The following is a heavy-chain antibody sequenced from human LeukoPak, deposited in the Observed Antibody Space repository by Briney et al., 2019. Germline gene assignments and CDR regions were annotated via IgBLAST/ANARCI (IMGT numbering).Heavy chain of an antibody. CDR2: IWYDGSNK. CDR3: AREMATIVLDY. Sequence: PGRSLRLSCAASGFTFSSYGMHWVRQAPGKGLEWVAVIWYDGSNKYYADSVKGRFTISRDNSKNTLYLQMNSLRAEDTAVYYCAREMATIVLDYWGQETLVTVSS. D-gene: IGHD5-24*01. V-gene: IGHV3-33*01. CDR1: GFTFSSYG. J-gene: IGHJ4*02.